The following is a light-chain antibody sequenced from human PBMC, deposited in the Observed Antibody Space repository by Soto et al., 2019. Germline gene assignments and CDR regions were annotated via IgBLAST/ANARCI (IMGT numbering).Light chain of an antibody. CDR1: QNLDSY. CDR3: QQRSAWPIT. J-gene: IGKJ4*01. CDR2: DAS. V-gene: IGKV3-11*01. Sequence: EIVLTQSPATLSLSPGERATLSCRASQNLDSYLAWYQQKPGQPPRLLIYDASSRATGIPARFSGSGSGTDFTLTISSLEAEDFAVYYCQQRSAWPITFGGGTKVEIK.